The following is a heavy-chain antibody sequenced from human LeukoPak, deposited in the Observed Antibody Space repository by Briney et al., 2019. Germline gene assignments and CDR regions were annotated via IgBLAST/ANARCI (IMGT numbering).Heavy chain of an antibody. CDR2: IGTAGDT. CDR1: GFTFSSYD. CDR3: ARGSYYGSGGGVDY. Sequence: GGSLRLSCAASGFTFSSYDMHWVRQATGKGLEWVSAIGTAGDTYYPGSVKGRFTISGENAKNSLYLQMNSLRAEDTAVYYCARGSYYGSGGGVDYWGQGTLVTVSS. D-gene: IGHD3-10*01. V-gene: IGHV3-13*01. J-gene: IGHJ4*02.